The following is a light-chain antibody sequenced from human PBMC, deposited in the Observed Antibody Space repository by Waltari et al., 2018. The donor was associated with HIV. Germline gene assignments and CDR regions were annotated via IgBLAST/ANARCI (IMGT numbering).Light chain of an antibody. Sequence: SYELTQQPSVSVSPGQPASIHCSWDNLGEKYAGWSHQKPGQSPWLVIYQDSKRPSGIPERFSGSNSGNTATLTISGTQAMDEADYYCQAWDSSTVVFGGGTKLTVL. V-gene: IGLV3-1*01. CDR3: QAWDSSTVV. J-gene: IGLJ2*01. CDR2: QDS. CDR1: NLGEKY.